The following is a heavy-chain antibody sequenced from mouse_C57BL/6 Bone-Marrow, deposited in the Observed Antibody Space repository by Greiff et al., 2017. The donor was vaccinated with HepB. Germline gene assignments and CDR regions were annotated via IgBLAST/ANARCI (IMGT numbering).Heavy chain of an antibody. V-gene: IGHV1-80*01. J-gene: IGHJ2*01. CDR2: IYPGDGDT. CDR1: GYAFSSYW. CDR3: ARGYYYGYFDY. Sequence: VQLQQSGAELVKPGASVKISCKASGYAFSSYWMNWVKQRPGKGLEWIGQIYPGDGDTNYNGKFKGKATLTADKSSSTAYMQLSSLTSEDSAVYFCARGYYYGYFDYWGQGTTLTVAS. D-gene: IGHD1-1*02.